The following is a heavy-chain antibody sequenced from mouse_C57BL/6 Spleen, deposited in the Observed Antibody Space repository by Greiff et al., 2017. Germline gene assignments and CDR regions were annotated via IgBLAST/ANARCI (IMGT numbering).Heavy chain of an antibody. Sequence: VQLQQSGAELVRPGASVKLSCTASGFNIKDYYMHWVKQRPEQGLEWIGRIDPEDGDTEYAPKFQGKATMTADTSSNTAYLKLSSLTSEDTAVYYCPTGNSNPFAYWGQGTLVTVSA. J-gene: IGHJ3*01. CDR2: IDPEDGDT. CDR3: PTGNSNPFAY. D-gene: IGHD2-5*01. CDR1: GFNIKDYY. V-gene: IGHV14-1*01.